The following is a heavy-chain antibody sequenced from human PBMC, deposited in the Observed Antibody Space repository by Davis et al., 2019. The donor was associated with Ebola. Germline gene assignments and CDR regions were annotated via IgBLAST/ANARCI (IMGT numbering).Heavy chain of an antibody. D-gene: IGHD2-15*01. V-gene: IGHV3-9*01. CDR1: GFTFDDYV. Sequence: PGGSLRLSCAASGFTFDDYVMHWVRHAPGKGLEWVSGISWNSGSKVYADPVKGRFTISRDNAKNSLYLQMNSLRLEDTALYYCAKSGGSGGLGKTWFDPWGQGTLVTVSS. CDR2: ISWNSGSK. J-gene: IGHJ5*02. CDR3: AKSGGSGGLGKTWFDP.